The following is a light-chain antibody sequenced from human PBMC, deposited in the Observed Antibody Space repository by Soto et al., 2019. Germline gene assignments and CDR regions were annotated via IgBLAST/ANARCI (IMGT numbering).Light chain of an antibody. J-gene: IGLJ1*01. CDR1: NSDIGSYRS. V-gene: IGLV2-14*01. CDR3: SSYTNTITLIV. Sequence: ALTQPASVSGSPGQSITISCTGTNSDIGSYRSVSWYQQHPGKAPKLLISEVTQRPSGVSNRFSGSKSANTASLTISGLQPEDEADYYCSSYTNTITLIVFGSGTKVTVL. CDR2: EVT.